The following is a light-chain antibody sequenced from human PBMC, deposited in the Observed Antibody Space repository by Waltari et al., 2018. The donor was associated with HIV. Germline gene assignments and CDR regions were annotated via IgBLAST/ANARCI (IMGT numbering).Light chain of an antibody. Sequence: DIQMTQSPSSLPACVGARVTITCRAGRSIGRYLNWYQQKSWEAPKLLIYAASNLQSGVPSRFSGSGSETDFTLSIRSLQPEDFASYYCQQSYTSPPTFGQGTKVEI. CDR3: QQSYTSPPT. CDR2: AAS. V-gene: IGKV1-39*01. CDR1: RSIGRY. J-gene: IGKJ2*01.